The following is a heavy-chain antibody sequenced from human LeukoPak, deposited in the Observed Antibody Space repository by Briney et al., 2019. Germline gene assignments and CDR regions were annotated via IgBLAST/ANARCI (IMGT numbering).Heavy chain of an antibody. CDR3: AKGSPFIAATYYFDY. D-gene: IGHD6-6*01. Sequence: PGGSLRLSCAASGFTFSSYSMNWVRQAPGKGLEWVSGIGGNVGSTYYADSVKGRFTISRDNSKNTLYLQMNSLRDEDTAVYYCAKGSPFIAATYYFDYWGQGTLVTVSS. CDR1: GFTFSSYS. V-gene: IGHV3-23*01. J-gene: IGHJ4*02. CDR2: IGGNVGST.